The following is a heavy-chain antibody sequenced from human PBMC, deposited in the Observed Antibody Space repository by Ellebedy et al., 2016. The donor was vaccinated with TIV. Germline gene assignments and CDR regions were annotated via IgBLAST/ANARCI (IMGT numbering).Heavy chain of an antibody. Sequence: GESLKISCTASGFTFSSYAMSWVRQAPGKGLKWVSGISYSGSSTFYAASVKGRFTISRDNSKNTLYLQMYSLRFEATAVYYCAKPPVGFYYDGVSSSPSEFDDWGQGTLVTVSS. V-gene: IGHV3-23*01. CDR3: AKPPVGFYYDGVSSSPSEFDD. CDR1: GFTFSSYA. J-gene: IGHJ4*02. CDR2: ISYSGSST. D-gene: IGHD3-22*01.